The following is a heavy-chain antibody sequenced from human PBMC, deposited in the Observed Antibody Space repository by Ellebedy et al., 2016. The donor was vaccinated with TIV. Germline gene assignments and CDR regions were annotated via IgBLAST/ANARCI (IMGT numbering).Heavy chain of an antibody. CDR2: ITWNSYSK. V-gene: IGHV3-9*01. J-gene: IGHJ4*02. CDR1: GFTFSSYS. CDR3: LKGSDYFDY. Sequence: SLKISXAASGFTFSSYSMNWVRQAPGKGLEWVSGITWNSYSKGYSDSVKGRFTISRDNAKNSLYLQMNSLRAEDTAFYYCLKGSDYFDYWGQGTLVTVSS.